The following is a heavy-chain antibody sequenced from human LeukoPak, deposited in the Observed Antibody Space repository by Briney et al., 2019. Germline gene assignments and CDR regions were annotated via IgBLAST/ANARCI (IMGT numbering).Heavy chain of an antibody. CDR2: MQSTGNS. CDR1: GDSLSTYH. D-gene: IGHD3-16*01. CDR3: ARDKQHSYGRYFDH. V-gene: IGHV4-59*01. Sequence: SETLSLTCSVSGDSLSTYHWNWIRKPPGKGLEWIGYMQSTGNSKYNPSLRSRVNMFVDTSKNQAALILSPVTAADTAVYYCARDKQHSYGRYFDHWGQGALVTVSS. J-gene: IGHJ4*02.